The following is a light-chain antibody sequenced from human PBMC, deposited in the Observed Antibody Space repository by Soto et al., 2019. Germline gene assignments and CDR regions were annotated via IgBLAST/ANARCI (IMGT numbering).Light chain of an antibody. CDR2: DAS. J-gene: IGKJ4*01. CDR3: QQRSNGPVLT. CDR1: KSVSSY. V-gene: IGKV3-11*01. Sequence: EIVLTQSPATLSLSPGERATLSCRASKSVSSYLAWYQQKRGQAPRLLIYDASNRATGIPARFSGSGSWIDFTLIISSLEPEDFAVYYCQQRSNGPVLTFGGGTKVEIK.